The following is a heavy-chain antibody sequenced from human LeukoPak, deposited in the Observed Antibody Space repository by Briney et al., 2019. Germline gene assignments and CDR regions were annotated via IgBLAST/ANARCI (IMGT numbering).Heavy chain of an antibody. CDR1: GGSFSGYY. Sequence: SETLSLTCAVYGGSFSGYYWGWIRQPPGKGLERIGEINHSGSSNYSPSLKSRVTISVDTSKKRFSLMLSSVTAADTAVYYCARGRPGIYGATYFDSWGRGALVTVSS. J-gene: IGHJ4*02. CDR3: ARGRPGIYGATYFDS. D-gene: IGHD1-1*01. CDR2: INHSGSS. V-gene: IGHV4-34*01.